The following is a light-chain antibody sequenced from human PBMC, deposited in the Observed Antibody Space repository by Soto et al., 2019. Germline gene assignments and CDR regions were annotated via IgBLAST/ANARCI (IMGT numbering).Light chain of an antibody. CDR3: CSYAGSATYV. CDR1: SSDVGGYNY. V-gene: IGLV2-23*02. J-gene: IGLJ1*01. CDR2: EVS. Sequence: QSALTQPASVSGSPGQSITISCTGTSSDVGGYNYVSWYQQHPGKAPKLMIYEVSNRPSGVSYRFSGSKSGTSASLTISGLQAEDEADYFCCSYAGSATYVFGTGTKLTVL.